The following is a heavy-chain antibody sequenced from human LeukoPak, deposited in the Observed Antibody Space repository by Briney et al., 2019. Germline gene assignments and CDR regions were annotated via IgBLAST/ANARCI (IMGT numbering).Heavy chain of an antibody. CDR1: GFTFSNYW. CDR2: IYSDGSTT. J-gene: IGHJ4*02. CDR3: AREQQRYDY. Sequence: PGGSLRLSCAASGFTFSNYWMHWVRHAPGKGLVWVSHIYSDGSTTNYADSVKGRFTIFRDNAKNTLYLQMNSLRAEDTAVYYCAREQQRYDYWGQGALVTASS. D-gene: IGHD6-13*01. V-gene: IGHV3-74*01.